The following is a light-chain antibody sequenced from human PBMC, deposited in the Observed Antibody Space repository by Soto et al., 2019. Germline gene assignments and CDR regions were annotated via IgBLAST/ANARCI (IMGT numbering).Light chain of an antibody. CDR1: QSIRSY. CDR2: GAS. Sequence: VLTQSPATVSLSPGERATLSCRASQSIRSYLAWYQQKPGQAPRLLIYGASSRATGIPDRFSGSGSGTDFTLTISRLEPEDFAVYYCQQYGSSPDTFGQGTKVDI. CDR3: QQYGSSPDT. J-gene: IGKJ1*01. V-gene: IGKV3-20*01.